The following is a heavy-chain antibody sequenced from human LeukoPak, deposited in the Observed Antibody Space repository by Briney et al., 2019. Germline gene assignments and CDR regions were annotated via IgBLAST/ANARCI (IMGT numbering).Heavy chain of an antibody. CDR3: ARASDSGWSYFDY. CDR2: IWYDGSNK. V-gene: IGHV3-33*01. CDR1: GFTFSSYG. D-gene: IGHD6-19*01. Sequence: GRSLRLSCAASGFTFSSYGMHWVRQAPGKGLEWVAVIWYDGSNKYYADSVKGRFTISRDNSKNTVYLQMNSLRAEDTAVYYCARASDSGWSYFDYRGQGTLVTVSS. J-gene: IGHJ4*02.